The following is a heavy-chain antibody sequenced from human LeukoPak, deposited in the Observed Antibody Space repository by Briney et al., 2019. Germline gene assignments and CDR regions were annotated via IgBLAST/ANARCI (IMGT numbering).Heavy chain of an antibody. D-gene: IGHD5-18*01. CDR2: ISGSGGST. Sequence: GGSLRLSCAASGFTFSSYAMSWVRQAPGKRLEWVSAISGSGGSTYYADSVKGRFTISRDNSKNTLYLPLNSLRAEDTAVYYCAKDGYSYGDSTGYFDYWGQGTLVTVSS. CDR1: GFTFSSYA. J-gene: IGHJ4*02. V-gene: IGHV3-23*01. CDR3: AKDGYSYGDSTGYFDY.